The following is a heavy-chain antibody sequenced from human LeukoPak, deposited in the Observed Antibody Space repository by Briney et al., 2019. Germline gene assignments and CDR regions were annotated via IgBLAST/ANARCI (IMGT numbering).Heavy chain of an antibody. V-gene: IGHV3-23*01. Sequence: GGSLRLSCAASGFTFSSYAMSWVRQAAGKGLEWVSAISGRGTSTYYADSVKGRFTISRDNSKNTLYLQMNSLRAEDTAVYYCARGHKFFDYWGQGTLVTVSS. CDR1: GFTFSSYA. J-gene: IGHJ4*02. CDR3: ARGHKFFDY. CDR2: ISGRGTST.